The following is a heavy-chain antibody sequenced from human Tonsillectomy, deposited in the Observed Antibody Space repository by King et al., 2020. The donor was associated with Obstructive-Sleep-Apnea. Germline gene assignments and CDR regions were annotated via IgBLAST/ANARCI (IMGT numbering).Heavy chain of an antibody. CDR3: ARELYYYGSVYFDY. CDR1: GYSFNSYA. D-gene: IGHD3-10*01. CDR2: ISAHNGNT. Sequence: VQLVESGAEVKKPGASVKVSCKASGYSFNSYAMSWVRQAPGQGLEWMGWISAHNGNTYYAQNLQGRVTMTTDTSTSTAYMELRSLRSDDTAVYYCARELYYYGSVYFDYWGQGTLVAVSS. V-gene: IGHV1-18*04. J-gene: IGHJ4*02.